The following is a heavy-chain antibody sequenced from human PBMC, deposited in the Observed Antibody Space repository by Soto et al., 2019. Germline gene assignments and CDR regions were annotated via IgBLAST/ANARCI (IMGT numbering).Heavy chain of an antibody. V-gene: IGHV2-5*02. D-gene: IGHD3-10*01. J-gene: IGHJ4*02. CDR3: AHNNYYGSGSVY. Sequence: SGPTLVNPTQTLTLTCAFPGFSLNTRGVGVGWIRQPPGKALEWLALIYWDNDKRYSPSLKSRLTITKDTPKNHVVLMMTDMDPVDTATYYCAHNNYYGSGSVYWGQGTLVTVSS. CDR2: IYWDNDK. CDR1: GFSLNTRGVG.